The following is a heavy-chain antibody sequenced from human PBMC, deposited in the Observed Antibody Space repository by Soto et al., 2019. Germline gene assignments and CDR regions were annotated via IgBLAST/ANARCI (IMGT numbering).Heavy chain of an antibody. J-gene: IGHJ6*02. CDR1: GYSFTSYW. CDR3: ARLSSSSDYYYGMDV. D-gene: IGHD6-6*01. Sequence: PGESLKISCKGSGYSFTSYWISWVRQMLGKGLEWMGRIDPSDSYTNYSPSFQGHVTISADKSISTAYLQWSSLKASDTAMYYCARLSSSSDYYYGMDVWGQGTTVTVSS. CDR2: IDPSDSYT. V-gene: IGHV5-10-1*01.